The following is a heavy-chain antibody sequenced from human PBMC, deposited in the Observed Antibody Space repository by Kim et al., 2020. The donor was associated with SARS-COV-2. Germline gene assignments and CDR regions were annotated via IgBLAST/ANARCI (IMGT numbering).Heavy chain of an antibody. CDR3: ASPLYGSGSYSVGSPRTPFDY. V-gene: IGHV1-3*01. Sequence: ASVKVSCKASGYTFTSYAMHWVRQAPGQRLEWMGWINAGNGNTKYSQKFQGRVTITRDTSASTAYMELSSLRSEDTAVYYCASPLYGSGSYSVGSPRTPFDYWGQGTLVTVSS. J-gene: IGHJ4*02. CDR1: GYTFTSYA. D-gene: IGHD3-10*01. CDR2: INAGNGNT.